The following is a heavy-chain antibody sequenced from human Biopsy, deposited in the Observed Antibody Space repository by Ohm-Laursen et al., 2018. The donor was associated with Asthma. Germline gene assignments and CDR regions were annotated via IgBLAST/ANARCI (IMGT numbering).Heavy chain of an antibody. D-gene: IGHD6-13*01. CDR2: INGKSNSI. Sequence: SLRLSCAVSGFTFSDYYMSWIRQAPGKGLEWISYINGKSNSIEYADSVKGRFTISRDNAKNTLYLEMNSLRAEDTAVYYCARGSAWQQLDNWGQGTLVTVSS. J-gene: IGHJ4*02. CDR3: ARGSAWQQLDN. V-gene: IGHV3-11*04. CDR1: GFTFSDYY.